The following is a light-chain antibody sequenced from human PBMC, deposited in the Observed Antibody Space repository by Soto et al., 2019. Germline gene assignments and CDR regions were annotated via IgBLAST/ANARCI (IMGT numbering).Light chain of an antibody. Sequence: EVMLTQSPATLSLSLGERATLSCRASQGISDYLAWYQQKPGQAPRLLIYEASKRATGIPARFSGSGSGTDFTLTISTLEPEDLAVYYCQQCGNWPLTFGGGTKVDIK. CDR1: QGISDY. V-gene: IGKV3-11*01. J-gene: IGKJ4*01. CDR3: QQCGNWPLT. CDR2: EAS.